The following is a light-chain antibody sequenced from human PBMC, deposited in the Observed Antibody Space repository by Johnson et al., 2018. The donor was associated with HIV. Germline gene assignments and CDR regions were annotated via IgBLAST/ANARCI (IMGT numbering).Light chain of an antibody. CDR1: DSDIGNNY. V-gene: IGLV1-51*01. J-gene: IGLJ1*01. Sequence: QSVLTQPPSVSAAPGQKVTISCFGSDSDIGNNYVSWYQQLPGTAPKLLIDDNNKRPSGIPDRVSGSKSGTQATQGITRLDTGDEADYSCGTWDSGLGSVYVFGPGTKVTVL. CDR2: DNN. CDR3: GTWDSGLGSVYV.